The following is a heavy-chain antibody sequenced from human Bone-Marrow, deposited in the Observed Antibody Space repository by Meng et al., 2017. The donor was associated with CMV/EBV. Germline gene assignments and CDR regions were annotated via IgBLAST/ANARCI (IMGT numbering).Heavy chain of an antibody. CDR1: GYTFTSYG. J-gene: IGHJ6*02. Sequence: SVKVSCKASGYTFTSYGISWVRQAPGQGLEWMGGIIPIFGTANYAQKFQGRVTITTDESTSTAYMELSSLRSEDPAVYYCARENCSSTSCYYGMDVWGQGTTVTVSS. D-gene: IGHD2-2*01. CDR3: ARENCSSTSCYYGMDV. V-gene: IGHV1-69*05. CDR2: IIPIFGTA.